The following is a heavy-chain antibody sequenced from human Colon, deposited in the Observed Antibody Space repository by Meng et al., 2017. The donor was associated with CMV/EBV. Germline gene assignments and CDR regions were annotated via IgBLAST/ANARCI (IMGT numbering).Heavy chain of an antibody. D-gene: IGHD3-22*01. CDR3: ARDLAPQSDYYDSSGYYYLPKGFDY. V-gene: IGHV3-21*01. CDR2: ISNSSSYV. Sequence: WVRQAPGEGLECLSSISNSSSYVCHADSMKSRFTISRDNAKNSLYLQMNSLRAEDTAVYYCARDLAPQSDYYDSSGYYYLPKGFDYWGQGTLVTVSS. J-gene: IGHJ4*02.